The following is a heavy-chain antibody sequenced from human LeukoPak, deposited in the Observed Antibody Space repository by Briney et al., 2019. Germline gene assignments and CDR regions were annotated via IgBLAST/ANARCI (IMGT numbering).Heavy chain of an antibody. V-gene: IGHV3-30*03. D-gene: IGHD3-3*01. Sequence: PGGSLRLSCAGAGFTFSNYGMSWVRQAPGKGLEWVAVISYDGSNKYYADSVKGRFTISRDNSKNTLYLQMNSLRAEDTAVYYCARDPYYDFWSGDYYYYGMDVWGQGTTVTVSS. CDR3: ARDPYYDFWSGDYYYYGMDV. CDR2: ISYDGSNK. J-gene: IGHJ6*02. CDR1: GFTFSNYG.